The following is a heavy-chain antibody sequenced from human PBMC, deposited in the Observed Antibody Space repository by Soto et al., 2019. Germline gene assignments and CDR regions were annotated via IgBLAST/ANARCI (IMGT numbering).Heavy chain of an antibody. Sequence: SETLSLTCAVYGGSFSGYYWSWIRQPPGKGLEWIGEINHSGSTNYNPSLKSRVTISVDTSKNQFSLKLSSVTAADTAVYYCARETPYCSSTSCYLSYYYYMDVWGKGTTVTVSS. V-gene: IGHV4-34*01. D-gene: IGHD2-2*01. CDR3: ARETPYCSSTSCYLSYYYYMDV. J-gene: IGHJ6*03. CDR1: GGSFSGYY. CDR2: INHSGST.